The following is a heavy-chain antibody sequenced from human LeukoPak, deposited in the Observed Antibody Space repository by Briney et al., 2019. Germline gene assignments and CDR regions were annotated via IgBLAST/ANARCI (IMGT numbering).Heavy chain of an antibody. D-gene: IGHD6-19*01. CDR1: GGSISYYY. CDR3: ARDPIAVAGTDY. CDR2: IYYSGST. J-gene: IGHJ4*02. V-gene: IGHV4-59*12. Sequence: SETLSLTCTVSGGSISYYYWSWIRQPPGKGLEWIGYIYYSGSTNYNPSLKSRVTISVDTSKNQFSLKLSSVTAADTAVYYCARDPIAVAGTDYWGQGTLVTVSS.